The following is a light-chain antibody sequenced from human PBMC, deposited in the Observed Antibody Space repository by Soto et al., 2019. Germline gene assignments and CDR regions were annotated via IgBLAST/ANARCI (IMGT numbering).Light chain of an antibody. CDR2: GAS. Sequence: EIVLTQSPGTLSWSPGERATLSCRASQSVSSSYLAWYQQKPGQAPRLLIYGASSRATGIPDRFRGSGSGTDFTLTISRLEPEDFAVYYCQQYGSSPVTFGPGTKVDIK. J-gene: IGKJ3*01. V-gene: IGKV3-20*01. CDR1: QSVSSSY. CDR3: QQYGSSPVT.